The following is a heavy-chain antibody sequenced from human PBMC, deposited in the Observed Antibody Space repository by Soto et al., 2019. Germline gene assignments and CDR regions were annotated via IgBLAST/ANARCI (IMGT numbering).Heavy chain of an antibody. V-gene: IGHV2-5*02. CDR2: LYWDDDK. D-gene: IGHD7-27*01. Sequence: QITLKESGPTLVKPTQTLTLTCTFSGFSLSTSGVGVGWIRQPPGKALEWLAFLYWDDDKRCSPSLKSRLTITKDTSKNQVLLTMTTIDPVDTATYYCARTSVNWGSRGLVDYWGQGTLVTVAS. J-gene: IGHJ4*02. CDR1: GFSLSTSGVG. CDR3: ARTSVNWGSRGLVDY.